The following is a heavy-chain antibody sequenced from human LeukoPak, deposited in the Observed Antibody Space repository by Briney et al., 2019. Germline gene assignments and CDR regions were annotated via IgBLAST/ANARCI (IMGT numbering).Heavy chain of an antibody. V-gene: IGHV3-20*01. Sequence: QAPGKGLEWVSGINWNGGSKDYADSVKGRFTISRDNAKNSLYLQMNSLRAEDTALYHCARDGIAVAGTTGNWFDPWGQGTXVT. D-gene: IGHD6-19*01. J-gene: IGHJ5*02. CDR2: INWNGGSK. CDR3: ARDGIAVAGTTGNWFDP.